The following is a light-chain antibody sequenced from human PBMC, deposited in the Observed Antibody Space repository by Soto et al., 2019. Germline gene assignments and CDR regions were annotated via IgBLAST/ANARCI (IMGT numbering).Light chain of an antibody. CDR2: DAS. J-gene: IGKJ3*01. Sequence: DVQMTQSPSSLSASVRDRVTITCQASQDISNYLNWYQQKPGKAPKLLISDASNLEPGVPSRFCGSGSGTDFAFTISSLQPEDIGIYYCQQYDNLPFTFGPGTKVDIK. CDR3: QQYDNLPFT. V-gene: IGKV1-33*01. CDR1: QDISNY.